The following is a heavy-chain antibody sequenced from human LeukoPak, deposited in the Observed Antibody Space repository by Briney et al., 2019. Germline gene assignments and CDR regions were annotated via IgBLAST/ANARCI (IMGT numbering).Heavy chain of an antibody. CDR2: IYPGDSDT. V-gene: IGHV5-51*01. Sequence: RGESLKISCKGSGYSFTIYWIGWVRQMPGKGLEWMGIIYPGDSDTRYSPSFQGQVTISAHKSISTAYLQWSSLKASDTAMYYCARYYYGSGRGANWFDSWGQGTLVTVSS. J-gene: IGHJ5*01. CDR1: GYSFTIYW. D-gene: IGHD3-10*01. CDR3: ARYYYGSGRGANWFDS.